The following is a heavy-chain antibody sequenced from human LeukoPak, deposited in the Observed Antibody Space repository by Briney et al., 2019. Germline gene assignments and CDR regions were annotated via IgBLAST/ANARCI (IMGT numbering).Heavy chain of an antibody. D-gene: IGHD1-26*01. Sequence: GGSLXLSCAGSGFTFKDYYMSWIRQAPGKGGEWISYIGYSGSPIYYADSVKGRFTISRDNSKNTLHLQMNSLRAEDTAVYYCAKGDWKWELPGMLFDYWGQGILVTVSS. J-gene: IGHJ4*02. CDR3: AKGDWKWELPGMLFDY. CDR1: GFTFKDYY. CDR2: IGYSGSPI. V-gene: IGHV3-11*04.